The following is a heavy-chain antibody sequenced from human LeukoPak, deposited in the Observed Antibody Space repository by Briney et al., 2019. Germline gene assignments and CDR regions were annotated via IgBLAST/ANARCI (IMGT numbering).Heavy chain of an antibody. J-gene: IGHJ5*02. CDR3: ARLWFGES. CDR2: INHSGST. CDR1: GGSFSGYY. D-gene: IGHD3-10*01. V-gene: IGHV4-34*01. Sequence: SSETLSLTCAVYGGSFSGYYWSWIRQPPGKGLEWIGEINHSGSTNYNPSLKSRVTISVDTSKNQFSLKLSSVTAADTAVYYCARLWFGESWGQGTLVTVSS.